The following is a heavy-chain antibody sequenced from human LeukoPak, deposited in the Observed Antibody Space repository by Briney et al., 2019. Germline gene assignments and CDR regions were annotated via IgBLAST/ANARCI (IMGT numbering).Heavy chain of an antibody. CDR2: IYYSGST. CDR1: GGSISSSSYY. V-gene: IGHV4-39*07. J-gene: IGHJ5*02. D-gene: IGHD3-10*01. Sequence: SETLSLTCTVSGGSISSSSYYWGWIRQPPGKGLEWIGSIYYSGSTYYNPSLKSRVTISVDTSKNQFSLKLSSVTAADTAVYYCARAKGVYLYGSDRTSWFDPWGQGTLVTVSS. CDR3: ARAKGVYLYGSDRTSWFDP.